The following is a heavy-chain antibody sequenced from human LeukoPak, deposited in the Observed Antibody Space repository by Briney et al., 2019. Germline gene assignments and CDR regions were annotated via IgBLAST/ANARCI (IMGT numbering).Heavy chain of an antibody. CDR1: GFTFSSYG. Sequence: PGGSLRLSCAASGFTFSSYGMSWVRQAPGKGLEWVSAISGSGGSTYYADSVKGRFTISRDNSKNTLYLQMNSLRAEDTVVYYCAKKMGGVAGSFDYWGQGTLVTVSS. J-gene: IGHJ4*02. V-gene: IGHV3-23*01. D-gene: IGHD6-19*01. CDR2: ISGSGGST. CDR3: AKKMGGVAGSFDY.